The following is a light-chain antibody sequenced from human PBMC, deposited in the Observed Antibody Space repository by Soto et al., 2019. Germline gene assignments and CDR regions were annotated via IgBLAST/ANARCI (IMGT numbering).Light chain of an antibody. Sequence: QSALTQPASVSGSPGQSITISCTGTSSDVGRYNYVSWYQHHPGKAPKLMIYAVNNRPSGVSDRFSGFKSGNTASLTISGLQAEDEADYYCSSYTGISTTLVVFGGGTQLTVL. CDR1: SSDVGRYNY. J-gene: IGLJ3*02. V-gene: IGLV2-14*01. CDR2: AVN. CDR3: SSYTGISTTLVV.